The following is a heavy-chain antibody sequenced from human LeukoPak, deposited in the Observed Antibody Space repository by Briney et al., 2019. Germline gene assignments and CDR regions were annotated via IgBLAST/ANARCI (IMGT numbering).Heavy chain of an antibody. Sequence: PSETLSLTCVVSGVSVSSDSYYWGWIRQPPGRGLEWIGNIYVSGTTSYNPALNSRVTIFVDTSKNHVSLRLTSVTAADTAVYYCARASRWLVHGYWGQGTLVTVSS. V-gene: IGHV4-39*02. CDR1: GVSVSSDSYY. J-gene: IGHJ4*02. CDR3: ARASRWLVHGY. CDR2: IYVSGTT. D-gene: IGHD6-19*01.